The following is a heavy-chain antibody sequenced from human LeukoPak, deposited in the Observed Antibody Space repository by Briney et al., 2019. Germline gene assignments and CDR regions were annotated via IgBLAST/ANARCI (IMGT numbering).Heavy chain of an antibody. CDR2: INPNSGDT. J-gene: IGHJ4*02. V-gene: IGHV1-2*02. Sequence: ASVKVSCKASGYTFTGYYMHWVRQAPGQGLEWMGWINPNSGDTNYAQKFQGRVTMTRDTSISTAYMELGRLRSDDTAVYYCARDQKYYDFWSGYYTTLDYWGQGTLVTVSS. CDR1: GYTFTGYY. CDR3: ARDQKYYDFWSGYYTTLDY. D-gene: IGHD3-3*01.